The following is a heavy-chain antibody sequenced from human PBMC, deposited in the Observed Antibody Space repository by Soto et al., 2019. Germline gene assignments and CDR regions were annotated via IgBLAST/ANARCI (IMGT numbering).Heavy chain of an antibody. CDR3: AKTGYSSGWAGGFFDP. CDR2: ISYDGSNE. Sequence: GGSLRLSCAASGFSFSGYGMHWVRQTPGKGLEWVAIISYDGSNEHYADTVKGRFTISRDNSKSTVYLQMNSLRPEDTAVYYCAKTGYSSGWAGGFFDPWGQGTLVTVSS. CDR1: GFSFSGYG. D-gene: IGHD6-19*01. J-gene: IGHJ5*02. V-gene: IGHV3-30*18.